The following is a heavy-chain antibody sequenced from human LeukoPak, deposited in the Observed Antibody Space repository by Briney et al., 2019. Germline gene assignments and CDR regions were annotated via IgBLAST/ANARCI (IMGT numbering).Heavy chain of an antibody. J-gene: IGHJ6*01. CDR2: TYYRSKWYN. V-gene: IGHV6-1*01. CDR1: GYSVSSNSAA. D-gene: IGHD5-24*01. Sequence: SQTLSLTCAISGYSVSSNSAAWNWIRQSPSRGLEWLGRTYYRSKWYNDYAVSVISRITVNPDTSKNQFSLQLNSVTPEDTAVYYCERGRRAYYGMDVWGQGTTVTVSS. CDR3: ERGRRAYYGMDV.